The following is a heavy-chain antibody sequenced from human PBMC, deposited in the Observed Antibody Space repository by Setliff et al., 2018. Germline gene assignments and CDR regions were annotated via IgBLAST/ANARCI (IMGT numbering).Heavy chain of an antibody. CDR2: INDSGSS. V-gene: IGHV4-30-4*01. CDR3: ATLTGDRGVDY. J-gene: IGHJ4*02. D-gene: IGHD7-27*01. Sequence: SETLSLTCIVSGGSIAGGDYYWTWIREHPGKGLEWIGSINDSGSSYYNPSLKSRVTISLDTSKNQFSLNLNAVTAADTAVYYCATLTGDRGVDYWGQGRLVTVSS. CDR1: GGSIAGGDYY.